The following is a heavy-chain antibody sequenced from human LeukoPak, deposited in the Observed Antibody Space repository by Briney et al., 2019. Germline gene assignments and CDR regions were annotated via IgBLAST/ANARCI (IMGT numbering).Heavy chain of an antibody. CDR1: GYTFTGYY. CDR3: ARGHLAVTTLGY. D-gene: IGHD4-17*01. Sequence: ASVKVSCKASGYTFTGYYMHWVRQAPGQGLEWMGWINPNSGGTNYAQKFQGRVTMTRDTSISPAYMELSRLRSDDTAVYYCARGHLAVTTLGYWGQGTLVTVSS. J-gene: IGHJ4*02. CDR2: INPNSGGT. V-gene: IGHV1-2*02.